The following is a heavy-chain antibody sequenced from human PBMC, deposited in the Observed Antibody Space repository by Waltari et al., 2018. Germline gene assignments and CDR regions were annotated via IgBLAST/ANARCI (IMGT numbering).Heavy chain of an antibody. D-gene: IGHD4-17*01. V-gene: IGHV4-39*07. CDR3: ARQPPTTVPTPRSPFDT. CDR1: GCSIHTISYH. Sequence: QPQLQESGPGLEKPSETLSLTCTVSGCSIHTISYHWAWIRQTPGKGLEWIGSIHISGSTYYNPSLRSRVTMSVDTSNNQFSLKLTSVTAADTAVYYCARQPPTTVPTPRSPFDTWGQGTMVSVSS. CDR2: IHISGST. J-gene: IGHJ3*02.